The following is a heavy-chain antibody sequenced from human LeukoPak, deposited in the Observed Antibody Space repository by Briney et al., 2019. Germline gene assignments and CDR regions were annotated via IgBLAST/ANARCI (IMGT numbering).Heavy chain of an antibody. J-gene: IGHJ3*02. Sequence: SETLSLTCTVSGGSISSGGYYWSWIRQHPGKGLEWIGYIYYSGSTYYNPSLKSRVTISVDTSKNQFPLKLSSVTAADTAVYYCAREGVTMVRGVISPLGAFDIWGQGTMVTVSS. V-gene: IGHV4-31*03. CDR2: IYYSGST. CDR1: GGSISSGGYY. D-gene: IGHD3-10*01. CDR3: AREGVTMVRGVISPLGAFDI.